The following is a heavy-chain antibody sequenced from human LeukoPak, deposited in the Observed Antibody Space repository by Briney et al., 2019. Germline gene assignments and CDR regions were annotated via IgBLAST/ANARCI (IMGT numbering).Heavy chain of an antibody. D-gene: IGHD6-19*01. CDR2: IKSKTDGGTT. Sequence: GGSLRLSCAASGFTFSNYYMNWVRQAPGKGLEWVGRIKSKTDGGTTDYAAPVKGRFTISRDDSKNTLYLQMNSLKTEDTAVYYCTTGGQWLEPLYYYYYYMDVWGKGTTVTVSS. CDR3: TTGGQWLEPLYYYYYYMDV. J-gene: IGHJ6*03. V-gene: IGHV3-15*01. CDR1: GFTFSNYY.